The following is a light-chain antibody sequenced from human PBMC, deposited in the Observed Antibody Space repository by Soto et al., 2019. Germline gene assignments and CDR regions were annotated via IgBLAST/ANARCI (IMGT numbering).Light chain of an antibody. Sequence: QSVLTQPASVSGSPGQSITISCTGTSSDVGNYKYVSWYQQHPGKAPKLMIYEVSNRPSGVSNRFSGSKSGNTASLTISGLQAEDETDYYCFSYAGSSTHVVFGGGTKVTVL. J-gene: IGLJ2*01. CDR1: SSDVGNYKY. V-gene: IGLV2-14*01. CDR2: EVS. CDR3: FSYAGSSTHVV.